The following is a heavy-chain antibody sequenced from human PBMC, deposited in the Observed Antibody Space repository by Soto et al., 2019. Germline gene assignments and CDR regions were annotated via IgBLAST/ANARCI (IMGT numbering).Heavy chain of an antibody. Sequence: PSETLSLTCSVSGGSINSYWWSWIRQPPGKGLEWIASIYNSGSTHYNPSLKSRATISVDTSNNQFSLRLSSVTAADTAVYYCARNTSGRYFDCWGQGTLVTVSS. CDR1: GGSINSYW. J-gene: IGHJ4*02. V-gene: IGHV4-59*08. D-gene: IGHD6-19*01. CDR2: IYNSGST. CDR3: ARNTSGRYFDC.